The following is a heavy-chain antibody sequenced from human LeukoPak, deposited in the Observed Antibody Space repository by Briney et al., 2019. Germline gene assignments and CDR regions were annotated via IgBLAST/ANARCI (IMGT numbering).Heavy chain of an antibody. CDR1: GFTLSSYW. CDR3: ARDRVTTSSWPRVEYYYMDV. V-gene: IGHV3-7*01. D-gene: IGHD4-11*01. CDR2: IKQDGSEK. J-gene: IGHJ6*03. Sequence: GGSLRLSCAASGFTLSSYWMNWVRQAPGKGLEWVANIKQDGSEKYYVDSVKGRFTISRDNARNSLYLQMNSLRAEDTAVYYCARDRVTTSSWPRVEYYYMDVWGKGTTVTISS.